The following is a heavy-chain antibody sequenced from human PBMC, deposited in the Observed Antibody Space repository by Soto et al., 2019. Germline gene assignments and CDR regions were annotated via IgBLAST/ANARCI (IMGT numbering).Heavy chain of an antibody. CDR2: IYPDDSDT. D-gene: IGHD2-8*02. CDR3: ASSVLVTSTMNYFDL. J-gene: IGHJ4*02. CDR1: GYSFSNFW. Sequence: LGEALKISCQASGYSFSNFWIAWGRQMPGEVLEWLGIIYPDDSDTRYSPSFLGQVTISADKSIKTTYLQWSSLKASDTAIYFCASSVLVTSTMNYFDLWGQGXLVTVSS. V-gene: IGHV5-51*01.